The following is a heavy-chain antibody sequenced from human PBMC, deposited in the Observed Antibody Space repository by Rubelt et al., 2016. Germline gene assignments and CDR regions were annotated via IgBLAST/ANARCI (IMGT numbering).Heavy chain of an antibody. V-gene: IGHV4-34*01. CDR2: INHSGST. D-gene: IGHD3-16*01. CDR3: ARVTGGSPDY. CDR1: GGSFSGYY. Sequence: QVQLQQWGAGLLKPSETLSLTCAVYGGSFSGYYWSWIRQPPGKGLEWIGEINHSGSTNYNPSLKSRVTISVDTSKNQVSLKLSSVTAADTAVYYCARVTGGSPDYWGQGTLVTVSS. J-gene: IGHJ4*02.